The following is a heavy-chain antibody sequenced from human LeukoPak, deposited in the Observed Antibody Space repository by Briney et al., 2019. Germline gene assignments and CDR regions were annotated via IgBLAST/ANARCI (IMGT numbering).Heavy chain of an antibody. CDR3: TTDLLDY. Sequence: PGGSLRLSCTASGFTLFTFNNAWMSWVRQTPGKGLEWIGRIKSKTDGGTTEYTAPVKGRFSISRDDSKNTVYLQANSLKTEDTAVYYCTTDLLDYWGQGTLVTVSS. CDR2: IKSKTDGGTT. CDR1: GFTLFTFNNAW. J-gene: IGHJ4*02. V-gene: IGHV3-15*01.